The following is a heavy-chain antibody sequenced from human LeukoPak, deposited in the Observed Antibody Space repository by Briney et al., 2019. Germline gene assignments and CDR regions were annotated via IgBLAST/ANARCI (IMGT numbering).Heavy chain of an antibody. CDR2: IYHSGST. Sequence: PSETLSLTCTVSGYSISSGYYWGWIRQPPGKGLEWIGSIYHSGSTYYNPSPKSRVTISIDTSKNQFSLKLSSVTAADTAVYYCARVPSGYAFDIWGQGTMVTVSS. CDR3: ARVPSGYAFDI. V-gene: IGHV4-38-2*02. CDR1: GYSISSGYY. J-gene: IGHJ3*02.